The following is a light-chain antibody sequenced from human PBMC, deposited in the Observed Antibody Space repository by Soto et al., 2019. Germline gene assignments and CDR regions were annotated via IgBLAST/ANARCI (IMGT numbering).Light chain of an antibody. CDR2: KVS. V-gene: IGKV2-30*02. CDR1: QSLVHSDGNTY. J-gene: IGKJ1*01. Sequence: DVVLTQSPLSLPVTLGQPASISCRSSQSLVHSDGNTYLSWFQQRPGQSPRRLISKVSNWDSGVPDRFSGSGSGTDFTLKISRVEAEDVGFYYCMQATYWPWTFGQGTKVEIK. CDR3: MQATYWPWT.